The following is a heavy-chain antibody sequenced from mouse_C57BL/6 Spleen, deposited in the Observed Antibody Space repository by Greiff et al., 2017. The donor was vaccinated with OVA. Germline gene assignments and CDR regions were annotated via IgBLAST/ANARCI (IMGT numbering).Heavy chain of an antibody. V-gene: IGHV1-55*01. CDR2: IYPGSGST. CDR1: GYTFTSYW. D-gene: IGHD1-1*01. CDR3: ARRTTDGRDEDMDY. J-gene: IGHJ4*01. Sequence: QVQLQQPGAELVKPGASVKMSCKASGYTFTSYWITWVKQRPGQGLEWIGDIYPGSGSTNYNEKFKSKATLTVDTSSSTAYMQLSSLTSEDSAVYYCARRTTDGRDEDMDYWGKGTTVTVSS.